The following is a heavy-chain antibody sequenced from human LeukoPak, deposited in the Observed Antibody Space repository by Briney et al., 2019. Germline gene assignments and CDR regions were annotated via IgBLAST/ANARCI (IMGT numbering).Heavy chain of an antibody. V-gene: IGHV4-34*01. Sequence: SETLSLTCAVYGGSFSGYYWSWIRQPPGKGLEWIGEINHSESTNYNPSLKSRVTISVDKSKNQFSLKLSSVTAADTAVYYCASLKKVFGVVIPYWGQGTLVTVSS. CDR1: GGSFSGYY. J-gene: IGHJ4*02. CDR3: ASLKKVFGVVIPY. CDR2: INHSEST. D-gene: IGHD3-3*01.